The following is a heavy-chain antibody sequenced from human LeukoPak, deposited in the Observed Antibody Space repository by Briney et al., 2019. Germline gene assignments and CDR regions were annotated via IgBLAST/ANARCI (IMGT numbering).Heavy chain of an antibody. CDR2: ISYDGSNK. CDR1: GFTFSSYG. V-gene: IGHV3-30*03. Sequence: HPGGSLRLSCAASGFTFSSYGMHWVRQAPGKGLEWVAVISYDGSNKYYADSVRGRFTISRDNSKNTLYLQMNSLRAEDTAVYYCARTGYVWGSYHLDYWGQGTLVTVSS. J-gene: IGHJ4*02. D-gene: IGHD3-16*02. CDR3: ARTGYVWGSYHLDY.